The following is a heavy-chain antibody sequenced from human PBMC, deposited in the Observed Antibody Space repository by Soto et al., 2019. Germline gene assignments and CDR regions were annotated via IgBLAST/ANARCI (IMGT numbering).Heavy chain of an antibody. CDR2: INPNGGST. CDR3: ARSLLQGDF. V-gene: IGHV1-46*01. CDR1: GYIFIHYY. Sequence: QVQLVQSGAEVKKPGASVKVSCKASGYIFIHYYIHRVRQAPGQGLEWMAIINPNGGSTNYAQKFQGRVTVTSDTSTSTVSMELNSLGSDDTAVYFCARSLLQGDFWGQGTLVTVSS. J-gene: IGHJ4*02. D-gene: IGHD2-21*01.